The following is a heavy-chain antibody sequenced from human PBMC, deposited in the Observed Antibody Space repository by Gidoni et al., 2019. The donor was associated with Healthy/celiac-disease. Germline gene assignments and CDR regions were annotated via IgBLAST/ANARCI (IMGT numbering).Heavy chain of an antibody. CDR2: ISSSGSTI. V-gene: IGHV3-11*01. Sequence: QVQLVESGGGLVKPGGSLRLHCAASGFTVSDYDMSWIRQAPGKGLEWVSYISSSGSTIYYADSVKGRFTISRDNAKNSLYLQMNSLRAEDTAVYYCARDAVYYYDSSGYLMGWGQGTLVTVSS. D-gene: IGHD3-22*01. J-gene: IGHJ4*02. CDR1: GFTVSDYD. CDR3: ARDAVYYYDSSGYLMG.